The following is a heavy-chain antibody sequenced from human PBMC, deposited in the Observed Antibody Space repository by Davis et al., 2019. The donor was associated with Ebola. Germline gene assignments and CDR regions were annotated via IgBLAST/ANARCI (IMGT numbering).Heavy chain of an antibody. J-gene: IGHJ6*04. CDR3: AKEAYSSSWGGPNYGMDV. Sequence: SLKISCEASGFIFDDFAVHWVRQAPGKGLEWVSAISWNSGSVGYADSVKGRFTISRDNAKNCLYLEMKSLRAEGTALYYCAKEAYSSSWGGPNYGMDVWGKGTTVTVSS. D-gene: IGHD6-13*01. CDR2: ISWNSGSV. CDR1: GFIFDDFA. V-gene: IGHV3-9*01.